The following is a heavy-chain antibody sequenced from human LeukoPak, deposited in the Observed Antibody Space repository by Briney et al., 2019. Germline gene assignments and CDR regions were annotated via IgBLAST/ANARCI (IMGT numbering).Heavy chain of an antibody. CDR3: ARSLRYFDWLDY. CDR1: GLPFRSYS. V-gene: IGHV3-48*04. Sequence: PGGPLSPSCAAPGLPFRSYSMNWSRQPPGKGRGGVSYISSSSSTIYYADSVKGRFTISRDNAKNSLYLQMNSLRAEDTAVYYCARSLRYFDWLDYWGQGTLVTVSS. D-gene: IGHD3-9*01. CDR2: ISSSSSTI. J-gene: IGHJ4*02.